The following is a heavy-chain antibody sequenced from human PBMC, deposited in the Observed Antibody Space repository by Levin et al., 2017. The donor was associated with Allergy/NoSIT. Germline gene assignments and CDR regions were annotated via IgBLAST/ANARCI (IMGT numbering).Heavy chain of an antibody. CDR3: AGGEVDTAMVADGYLDL. J-gene: IGHJ2*01. D-gene: IGHD5-18*01. V-gene: IGHV4-34*01. CDR1: GGSFSGYY. CDR2: INHSGST. Sequence: SETLSLTCAVYGGSFSGYYWSWIRQPPGKGLEWIGEINHSGSTNYNPSLKSRVTISVDTSKNQFSLKLSSVTAADTAVYYCAGGEVDTAMVADGYLDLWGRGTLVTVSS.